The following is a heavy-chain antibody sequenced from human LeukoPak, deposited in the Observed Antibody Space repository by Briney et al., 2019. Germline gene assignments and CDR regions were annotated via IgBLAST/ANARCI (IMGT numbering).Heavy chain of an antibody. CDR3: ARSDYDFWSGYFGG. CDR2: IHYSGTT. Sequence: SETLSLTCTVSGGSISTYYWSWIRQPPGKGLEWIGYIHYSGTTNYNPSLKNRVTISLDTSKNQFSLKLSSVTAADTAVYYCARSDYDFWSGYFGGWGQGTLVTVSS. CDR1: GGSISTYY. D-gene: IGHD3-3*01. V-gene: IGHV4-59*01. J-gene: IGHJ4*02.